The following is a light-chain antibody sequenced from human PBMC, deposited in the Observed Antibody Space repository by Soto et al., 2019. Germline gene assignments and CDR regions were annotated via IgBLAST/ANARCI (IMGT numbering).Light chain of an antibody. CDR1: HSDIGNYNY. CDR2: DVG. J-gene: IGLJ1*01. CDR3: NSYREDHPRFYV. V-gene: IGLV2-14*03. Sequence: SVLPQPASLPGSPGQSITISCTGTHSDIGNYNYVSWYQHLPGKAPKLMIYDVGSRPSGVSSRFSGSKSGNTASLAISGLQAEDEADYYCNSYREDHPRFYVFGTGTKVTVL.